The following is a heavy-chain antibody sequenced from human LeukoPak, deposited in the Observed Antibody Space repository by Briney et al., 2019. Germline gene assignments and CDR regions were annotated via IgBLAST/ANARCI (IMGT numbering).Heavy chain of an antibody. CDR1: GYTFTSYG. Sequence: ASVKVSCKASGYTFTSYGISWVRQAPGQGLEWMGWISAYNGNTNYAQKLQGRVTMTTDTSTSTAYMELRSLRSDDTAVYYCARAIGSSGWCNYYYYGMDVWGQGTTVTVSS. V-gene: IGHV1-18*01. CDR2: ISAYNGNT. CDR3: ARAIGSSGWCNYYYYGMDV. D-gene: IGHD6-19*01. J-gene: IGHJ6*02.